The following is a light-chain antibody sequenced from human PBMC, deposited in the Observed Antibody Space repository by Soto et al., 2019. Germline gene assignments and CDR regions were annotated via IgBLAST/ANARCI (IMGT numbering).Light chain of an antibody. J-gene: IGKJ4*01. CDR2: EAS. CDR1: QSVSSN. CDR3: QQYNKWPLT. V-gene: IGKV3-15*01. Sequence: EIVMTQSPATLSVSPGERATLSCRASQSVSSNLAWYQQKPGQAPRLLIYEASSTATDIPATFSGSGSGTEFTLTISSLQSEDFAVYYCQQYNKWPLTFGGGTKVEIK.